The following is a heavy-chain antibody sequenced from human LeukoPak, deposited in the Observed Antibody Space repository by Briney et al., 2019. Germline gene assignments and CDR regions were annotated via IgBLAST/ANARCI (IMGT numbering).Heavy chain of an antibody. D-gene: IGHD6-19*01. J-gene: IGHJ4*02. Sequence: GGSRRLSCAASGFTVSSYSVNWVRQAPGEGLEWVSSISSSSSYIYYADSVKGRFTISRDNAKNSLYLQMNSLRAEDTAVYYCARRPSSGWPFDYWGQGTLVTVSS. CDR3: ARRPSSGWPFDY. CDR2: ISSSSSYI. CDR1: GFTVSSYS. V-gene: IGHV3-21*01.